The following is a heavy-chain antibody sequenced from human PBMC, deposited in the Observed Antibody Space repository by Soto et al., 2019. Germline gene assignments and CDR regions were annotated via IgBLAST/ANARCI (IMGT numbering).Heavy chain of an antibody. CDR2: IYYSGST. J-gene: IGHJ6*03. D-gene: IGHD4-17*01. CDR1: SGSISSSSYF. V-gene: IGHV4-39*02. Sequence: SETLSLTCTVSSGSISSSSYFWGWIRQPPGKGLEWIGNIYYSGSTYYNPSLKSRVTISVDTSKNHFSLKLNSVTAADTAVYYCARVLRDYPLYYYYMDVWGKGTTVTVYS. CDR3: ARVLRDYPLYYYYMDV.